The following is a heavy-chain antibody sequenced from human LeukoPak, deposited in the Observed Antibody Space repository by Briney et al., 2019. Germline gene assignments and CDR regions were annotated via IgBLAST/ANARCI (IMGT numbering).Heavy chain of an antibody. J-gene: IGHJ6*02. D-gene: IGHD3-22*01. Sequence: GGSLRLSCEASGFTFSSYAIRWVRQAPGTGLEWVSSIPGSGGATYYADSVRGRFSISRDSSKNTVYLQMNSLRDEDTAVYYCARARPWDSSRSYYFGMDVWGHGTTVTISS. CDR2: IPGSGGAT. CDR3: ARARPWDSSRSYYFGMDV. V-gene: IGHV3-23*01. CDR1: GFTFSSYA.